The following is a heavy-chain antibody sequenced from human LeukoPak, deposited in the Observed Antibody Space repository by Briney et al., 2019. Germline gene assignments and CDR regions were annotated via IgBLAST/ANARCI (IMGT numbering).Heavy chain of an antibody. CDR1: GYTFTSYY. V-gene: IGHV1-46*01. CDR3: ASGSLWFGESYFDY. CDR2: INPSGGST. J-gene: IGHJ4*02. D-gene: IGHD3-10*01. Sequence: ASVKVSFKASGYTFTSYYMHWVRQALGQGLEWMGIINPSGGSTTYAQKFQGRVTMTRDTSTSTVYMELSSLRSEDTAVYYCASGSLWFGESYFDYWGQGTLVTVSS.